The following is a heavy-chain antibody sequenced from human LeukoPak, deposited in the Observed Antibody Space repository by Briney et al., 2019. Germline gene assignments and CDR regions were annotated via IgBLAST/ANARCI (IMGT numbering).Heavy chain of an antibody. V-gene: IGHV4-59*01. Sequence: SETLSLTCTVSGGSISSYYWSWIRQPPGKGLEWIGYIYYSGSINYNPSLKSRVTILVDTSKNQFSLKLSSVTAADTAVYYCARITMMSSFDIWGQGTMVTVSS. CDR1: GGSISSYY. J-gene: IGHJ3*02. CDR3: ARITMMSSFDI. D-gene: IGHD3-22*01. CDR2: IYYSGSI.